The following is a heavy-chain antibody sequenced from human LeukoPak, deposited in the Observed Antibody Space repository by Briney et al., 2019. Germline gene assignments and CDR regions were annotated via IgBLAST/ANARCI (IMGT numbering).Heavy chain of an antibody. V-gene: IGHV7-4-1*02. CDR3: AREYDYGDYGGAFDI. CDR1: GYTFMSYA. CDR2: INTNTGNP. Sequence: ASVKVSCKASGYTFMSYAMNWVRQAPGQELEWMGWINTNTGNPTYAQGFTGRFVFSLDTSVSTAYLQISSLKAEDTAVYYCAREYDYGDYGGAFDIWGQGTMVTVSS. J-gene: IGHJ3*02. D-gene: IGHD4-17*01.